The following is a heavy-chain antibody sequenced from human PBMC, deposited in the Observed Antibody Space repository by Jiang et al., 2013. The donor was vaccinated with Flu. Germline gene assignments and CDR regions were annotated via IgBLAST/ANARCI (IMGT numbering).Heavy chain of an antibody. Sequence: QLVESGGVAVQPGGSLKLSCAALDSPLMIIPCTGSVKLRGRGLEWVSLITWDGGNTQYVDSVKGRFTISRDNSKKSLFLQMTSLRTEDTALYYCAKSGGAAVGRVEDWYYGLDVWGQGTTVTVSS. CDR3: AKSGGAAVGRVEDWYYGLDV. CDR2: ITWDGGNT. D-gene: IGHD3/OR15-3a*01. J-gene: IGHJ6*02. CDR1: DSPLMIIP. V-gene: IGHV3-43*01.